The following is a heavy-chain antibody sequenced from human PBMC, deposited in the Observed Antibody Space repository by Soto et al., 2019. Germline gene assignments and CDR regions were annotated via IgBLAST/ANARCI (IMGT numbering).Heavy chain of an antibody. CDR3: ARDYFDRSGLYGMDL. D-gene: IGHD3-22*01. CDR2: INPDTDDT. J-gene: IGHJ6*02. V-gene: IGHV1-2*02. CDR1: GYTFIDYY. Sequence: QLLQSGAEVRKPGASVKVSCKASGYTFIDYYMHWVRQAPGQGLEWMGWINPDTDDTHYAQKFQGRLIMTRDTSINTVYMELSRLTSDDTAVYYCARDYFDRSGLYGMDLWGQGTTVTDSS.